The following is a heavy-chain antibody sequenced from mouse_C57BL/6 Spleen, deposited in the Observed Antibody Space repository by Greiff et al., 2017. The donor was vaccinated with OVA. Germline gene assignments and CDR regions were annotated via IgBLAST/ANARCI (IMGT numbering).Heavy chain of an antibody. V-gene: IGHV1-82*01. J-gene: IGHJ3*01. CDR2: IYPGDGDT. CDR1: GYAFSSSW. Sequence: VQGVESGPELVKPGASVKISCKASGYAFSSSWMNWVKQRPGKGLEWIGRIYPGDGDTNYNGKFKGKATLTADKSSSTAYMQLSSLTSEDSAVYFCARGMAHEGFAYWGQGTLVTVSA. CDR3: ARGMAHEGFAY.